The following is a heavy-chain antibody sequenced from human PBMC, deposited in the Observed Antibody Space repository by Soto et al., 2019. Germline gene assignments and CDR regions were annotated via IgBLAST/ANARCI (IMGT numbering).Heavy chain of an antibody. CDR3: ARGVLH. J-gene: IGHJ4*01. V-gene: IGHV4-31*03. Sequence: QVQLQESGPGLVQPSQTLSLTCTVSGGSISSGGYYWSWIRQHPGTGLAWIGHISYSGSTYYNTSLKRRVTRSVDTSKNHFSLIVNSVTAADTAVYYCARGVLHWGQGTLVTVSS. CDR2: ISYSGST. CDR1: GGSISSGGYY.